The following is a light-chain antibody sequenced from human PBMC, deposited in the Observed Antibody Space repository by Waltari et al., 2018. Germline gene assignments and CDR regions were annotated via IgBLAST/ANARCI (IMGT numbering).Light chain of an antibody. Sequence: QSVLTQPPSASGTPGQRVTIPCSGSSSNIGSNTVNWYQQPPGTAPKLLIYSNNRRPSGVPDRFSGSKSGTSASLAISGLQSEDEADYYCAAWDDSLNGPVFGGGTKLTVL. J-gene: IGLJ2*01. CDR2: SNN. V-gene: IGLV1-44*01. CDR1: SSNIGSNT. CDR3: AAWDDSLNGPV.